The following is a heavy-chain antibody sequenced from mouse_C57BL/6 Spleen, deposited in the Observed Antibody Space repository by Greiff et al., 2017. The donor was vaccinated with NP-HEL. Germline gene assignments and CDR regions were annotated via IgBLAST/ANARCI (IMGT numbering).Heavy chain of an antibody. D-gene: IGHD2-3*01. CDR1: GYTFTGYW. V-gene: IGHV1-9*01. J-gene: IGHJ2*01. CDR2: ILPGSGST. Sequence: VKLVESGAELMKPGASVKLSCKATGYTFTGYWIEWVKQRPGHGLEWIGEILPGSGSTNYNEKFKGKATFTADTSSNTAYMQLSSLTTEDSAIYYCARYIYDGYYGRVFDYWGQGTTLTVSS. CDR3: ARYIYDGYYGRVFDY.